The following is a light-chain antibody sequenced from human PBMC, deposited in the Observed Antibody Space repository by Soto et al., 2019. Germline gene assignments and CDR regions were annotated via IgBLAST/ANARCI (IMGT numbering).Light chain of an antibody. J-gene: IGKJ1*01. CDR2: GAS. V-gene: IGKV3-20*01. CDR3: QQYGISPWT. Sequence: EIVLTQSPGTLSLSPGERATLSCRASQSVSSSYLAWYQQKPGQAPRLLIYGASSRATGIPDRFSGSGSGTDFTLTISRLEPEDFAVYYCQQYGISPWTFGQGTKGDTK. CDR1: QSVSSSY.